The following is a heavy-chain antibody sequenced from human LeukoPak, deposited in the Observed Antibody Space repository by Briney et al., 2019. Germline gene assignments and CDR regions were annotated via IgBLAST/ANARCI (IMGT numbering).Heavy chain of an antibody. D-gene: IGHD2/OR15-2a*01. CDR1: GFTFSSYA. CDR3: AKDRSRDSKTQDY. Sequence: PGGSLRISCAASGFTFSSYAMSWVRQAPGKGLEWVSVVTGGGEKTYYADFVKGRFTIARDNSRSTLYLQMNSLRAEDTAVYYSAKDRSRDSKTQDYWGQGTLVTVSS. J-gene: IGHJ4*02. V-gene: IGHV3-23*01. CDR2: VTGGGEKT.